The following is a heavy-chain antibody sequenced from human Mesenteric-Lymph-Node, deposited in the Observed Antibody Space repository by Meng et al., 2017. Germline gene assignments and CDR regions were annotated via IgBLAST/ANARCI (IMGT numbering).Heavy chain of an antibody. Sequence: GESLKISCVGSGFTFNSHWMHWVRQVPGKGLVWVSRINTVGSSTTYADSVRGRFTVSRDNAKNTVYLQMNSLRVEDTAIYYCARDKPGSDTNDYWGQGTQVTVSS. D-gene: IGHD1-14*01. J-gene: IGHJ4*02. CDR3: ARDKPGSDTNDY. V-gene: IGHV3-74*01. CDR2: INTVGSST. CDR1: GFTFNSHW.